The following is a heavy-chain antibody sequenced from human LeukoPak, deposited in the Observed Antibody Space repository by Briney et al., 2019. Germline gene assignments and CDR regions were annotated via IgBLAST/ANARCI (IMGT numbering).Heavy chain of an antibody. CDR1: GFIFSNYA. V-gene: IGHV3-30*18. CDR2: ISYDGSNK. CDR3: ANLLRWEPY. J-gene: IGHJ4*02. D-gene: IGHD4-23*01. Sequence: GGSLRLSCAASGFIFSNYAMSWVRQAPGKGLEWVAVISYDGSNKYYADSVKGRFTISRDNSKNTLYLQMNSLRAEDTAVYYCANLLRWEPYWGQGTLVTVSS.